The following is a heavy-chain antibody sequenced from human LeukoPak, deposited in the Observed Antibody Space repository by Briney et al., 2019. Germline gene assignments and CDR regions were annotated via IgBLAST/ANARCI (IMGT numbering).Heavy chain of an antibody. CDR1: GFTFSTYE. V-gene: IGHV3-48*03. D-gene: IGHD5-24*01. CDR2: MSNSGRTM. CDR3: TVRRDGYNLWYFDY. Sequence: GGSLRLSCAASGFTFSTYEMNWVRQAPGKGLEWVSYMSNSGRTMYYADSVKGRFTISRDNAKNALYLQMNSLRAEDTAVYYCTVRRDGYNLWYFDYWGQGTLVTVSS. J-gene: IGHJ4*02.